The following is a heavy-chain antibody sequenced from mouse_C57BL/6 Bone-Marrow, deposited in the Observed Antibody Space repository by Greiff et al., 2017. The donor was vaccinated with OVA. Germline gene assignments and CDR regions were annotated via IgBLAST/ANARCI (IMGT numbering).Heavy chain of an antibody. CDR1: GFNIKDDY. V-gene: IGHV14-4*01. CDR3: TITTVVATPHFDY. D-gene: IGHD1-1*01. J-gene: IGHJ2*01. CDR2: VDPENGDT. Sequence: EVQLQQSGAELVRPGASVKLSCTASGFNIKDDYMHWVKQRPEQGLEWIGWVDPENGDTEYASKFQGKATITADTSSNTAYLQLSSLTSEDTAVYYCTITTVVATPHFDYWGQGTTLTVSS.